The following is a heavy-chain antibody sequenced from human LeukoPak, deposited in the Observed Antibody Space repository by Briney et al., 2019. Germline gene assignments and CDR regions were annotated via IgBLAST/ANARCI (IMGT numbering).Heavy chain of an antibody. V-gene: IGHV4-59*01. CDR3: ARADTAMVTSLDY. Sequence: SETLSLTCTVSGGSISSYYWSWIRQPPGKGLEWIGYIYYSGSTNYNPSLKSRVTISVDTSKNQFSLKLSSVTAADTAVYYCARADTAMVTSLDYWGQGTLVTVSS. CDR2: IYYSGST. D-gene: IGHD5-18*01. CDR1: GGSISSYY. J-gene: IGHJ4*02.